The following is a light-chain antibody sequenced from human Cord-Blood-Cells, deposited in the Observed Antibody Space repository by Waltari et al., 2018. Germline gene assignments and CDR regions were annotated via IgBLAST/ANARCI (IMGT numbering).Light chain of an antibody. CDR3: CSYAGSSTFEV. CDR2: EGS. CDR1: SSDVGSYNL. Sequence: SVSGSPGQSITIPCTGTSSDVGSYNLVSWYQPHPGKAPKLMIYEGSKRPSGVSNRFSGSKSGNTASLTISGLQAEDEADYYCCSYAGSSTFEVFGGGTKLTVL. V-gene: IGLV2-23*03. J-gene: IGLJ2*01.